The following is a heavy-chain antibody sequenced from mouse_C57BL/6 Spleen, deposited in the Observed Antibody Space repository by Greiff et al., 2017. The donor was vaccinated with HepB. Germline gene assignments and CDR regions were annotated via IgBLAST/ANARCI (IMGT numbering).Heavy chain of an antibody. V-gene: IGHV1-75*01. Sequence: VQLQQSGPELVKPGASVKISCKASGYTFTDYYINWVKQRPGQGLEWIGWIFPGSGSTYYNEKFKGKATLTVDESSSTAYMLLSSLTSEDSAVYFCARNLDYYGSTPYYAMDYWGQGTSVTVSS. CDR3: ARNLDYYGSTPYYAMDY. D-gene: IGHD1-1*01. J-gene: IGHJ4*01. CDR2: IFPGSGST. CDR1: GYTFTDYY.